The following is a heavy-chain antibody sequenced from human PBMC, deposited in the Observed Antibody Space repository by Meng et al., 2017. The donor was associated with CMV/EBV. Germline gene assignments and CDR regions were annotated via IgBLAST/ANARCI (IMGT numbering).Heavy chain of an antibody. Sequence: SETLSLTCTVSGGSISSSSYYWGWIRQPPGKGLEWIGSIYYSGSTYYNPSLKSRVTISVDTSKNQFSLKLSSVTAADTAVYYCARDWRQLAPLNWFDPWGRGTLVTVSS. CDR1: GGSISSSSYY. D-gene: IGHD6-13*01. J-gene: IGHJ5*02. CDR3: ARDWRQLAPLNWFDP. V-gene: IGHV4-39*07. CDR2: IYYSGST.